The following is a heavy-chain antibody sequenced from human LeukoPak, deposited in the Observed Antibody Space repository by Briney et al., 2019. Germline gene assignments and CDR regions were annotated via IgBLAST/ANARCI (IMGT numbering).Heavy chain of an antibody. V-gene: IGHV4-59*01. CDR3: ARSPPPLHSGMDV. J-gene: IGHJ6*02. Sequence: SETLSLTCTVSGGSISGFYWSWIRQPPGKGLEWVAYIYYTGSSNYNPSLRSRVTISVDTSKNQLSLTLSSVTAADAAVYYCARSPPPLHSGMDVWGHGTTVTVSS. CDR1: GGSISGFY. CDR2: IYYTGSS.